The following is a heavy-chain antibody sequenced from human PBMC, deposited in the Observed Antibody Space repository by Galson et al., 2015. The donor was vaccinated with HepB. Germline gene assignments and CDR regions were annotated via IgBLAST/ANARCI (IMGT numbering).Heavy chain of an antibody. Sequence: SLRLSCAASGSTLSSNAMHWVRQAPGKGLAWVAVISYDGSNKYYADSVKGRFTISRDDSKNTLYLQMISLRAEDTAVYYCARGLPGYSSGCPDYWGQGTLVTVSS. CDR3: ARGLPGYSSGCPDY. D-gene: IGHD6-19*01. V-gene: IGHV3-30-3*01. J-gene: IGHJ4*02. CDR1: GSTLSSNA. CDR2: ISYDGSNK.